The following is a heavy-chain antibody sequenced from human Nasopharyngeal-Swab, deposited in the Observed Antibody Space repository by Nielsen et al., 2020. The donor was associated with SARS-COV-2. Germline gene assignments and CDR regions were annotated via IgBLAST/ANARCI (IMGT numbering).Heavy chain of an antibody. J-gene: IGHJ4*02. CDR2: ISSSGSTI. CDR1: GFTFSSYE. V-gene: IGHV3-48*03. Sequence: GGSLRLSCAAPGFTFSSYEMNWVRQAPGKGLEWVSYISSSGSTIYYADSVKGRFTISRDNAKNSLYLQMNSLRAEDTAVYYCARETEYNWNHGRFDYWGQGTLVTVSS. D-gene: IGHD1-14*01. CDR3: ARETEYNWNHGRFDY.